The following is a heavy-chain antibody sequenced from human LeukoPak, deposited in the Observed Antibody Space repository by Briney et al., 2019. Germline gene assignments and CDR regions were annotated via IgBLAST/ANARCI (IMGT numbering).Heavy chain of an antibody. CDR3: AAVAGTAMYYFDY. Sequence: SVKVSCKASGGTFSSYAISWVRQAPGQRLEWMGRIIPILGIANYAQKFQGRVTITADKSTSTAYMELSSLRSEDTAVYYCAAVAGTAMYYFDYWGQGTLVTVSS. J-gene: IGHJ4*02. CDR2: IIPILGIA. D-gene: IGHD6-19*01. CDR1: GGTFSSYA. V-gene: IGHV1-69*04.